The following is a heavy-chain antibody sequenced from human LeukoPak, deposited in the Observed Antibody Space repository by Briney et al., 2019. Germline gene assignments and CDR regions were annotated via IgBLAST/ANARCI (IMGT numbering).Heavy chain of an antibody. D-gene: IGHD3-16*01. J-gene: IGHJ4*02. CDR2: INAGNGNT. V-gene: IGHV1-3*01. CDR3: ARDPPGGTFFDF. CDR1: GYTFTSYA. Sequence: ASVTVSCRASGYTFTSYAMHWVRQAPGQRREWMGWINAGNGNTKYSQKFQGRVTITRDTSISTVYMGLRWLTSGDTAVYYCARDPPGGTFFDFWGQGTLLTVSS.